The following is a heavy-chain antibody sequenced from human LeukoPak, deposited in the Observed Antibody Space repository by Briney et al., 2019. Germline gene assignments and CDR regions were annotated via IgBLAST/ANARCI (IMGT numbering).Heavy chain of an antibody. D-gene: IGHD3-10*01. CDR1: GYSFTCW. CDR2: IDPGYSNM. J-gene: IGHJ4*02. Sequence: GESLRISCTGSGYSFTCWITWVRQMPGKGLEWMGTIDPGYSNMKNYNPSLEGHVTISVDKSINTVYLQWSSLKASYSAMYYCATGSSGGYSHWGQGTLVTVSS. V-gene: IGHV5-10-1*01. CDR3: ATGSSGGYSH.